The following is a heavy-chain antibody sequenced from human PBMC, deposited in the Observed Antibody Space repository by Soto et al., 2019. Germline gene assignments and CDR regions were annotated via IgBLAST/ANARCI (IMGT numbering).Heavy chain of an antibody. CDR3: ARIPAGTGYFDY. CDR1: GGSISSGGYY. D-gene: IGHD6-19*01. CDR2: IYYSGST. J-gene: IGHJ4*02. V-gene: IGHV4-31*03. Sequence: SETLSLTCTVSGGSISSGGYYWSWIRQHPGKGLEWIGYIYYSGSTYYNPSLKSRVIISVDTSKNQFSLKLSSVTAADTAVYYCARIPAGTGYFDYWGQGTQVTVSS.